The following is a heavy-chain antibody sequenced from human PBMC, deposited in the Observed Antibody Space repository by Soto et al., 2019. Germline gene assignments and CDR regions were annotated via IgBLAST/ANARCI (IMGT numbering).Heavy chain of an antibody. Sequence: QVQLVESGGGVVQPGRSLRLSCAASGFTFSSYGMHWVRQAPGKGLEWVAVIWYDGSNKYYADSVKGRFTISRDNSKNTLYLKMNSLRAEDTAVYYCAREGDYYDSSGYYRRNAFDIWGQGTMVTVSS. J-gene: IGHJ3*02. D-gene: IGHD3-22*01. CDR2: IWYDGSNK. CDR1: GFTFSSYG. CDR3: AREGDYYDSSGYYRRNAFDI. V-gene: IGHV3-33*01.